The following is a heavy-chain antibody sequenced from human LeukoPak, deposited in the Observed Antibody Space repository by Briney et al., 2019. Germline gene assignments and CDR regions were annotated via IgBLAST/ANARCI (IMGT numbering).Heavy chain of an antibody. V-gene: IGHV5-51*01. CDR2: IYPGDSDT. CDR1: GYSFTSYW. D-gene: IGHD3-22*01. Sequence: GESLKISCKGSGYSFTSYWIGWVRQMPGKGLEWMGIIYPGDSDTRYSPSFQGQVTISADKSISTAYLQWSSLKASDTAMYYCARRVRPHYYDSSGFLDYWRQGTLVTVSS. CDR3: ARRVRPHYYDSSGFLDY. J-gene: IGHJ4*02.